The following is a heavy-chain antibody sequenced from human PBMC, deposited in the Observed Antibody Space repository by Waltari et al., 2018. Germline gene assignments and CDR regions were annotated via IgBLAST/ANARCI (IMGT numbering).Heavy chain of an antibody. CDR3: AAAAHYYGMDV. D-gene: IGHD6-25*01. CDR2: IKSKTDGGTT. CDR1: GFTFSTAG. J-gene: IGHJ6*02. V-gene: IGHV3-15*01. Sequence: EVQLVESGGGLVKPGGSLSLSCSASGFTFSTAGMSWVRQAPGKGLEWVGRIKSKTDGGTTDYAAPVKGRFTISRDDSKNTLYLQMNSLKTEDTAVYNCAAAAHYYGMDVWGQGTTVTVSS.